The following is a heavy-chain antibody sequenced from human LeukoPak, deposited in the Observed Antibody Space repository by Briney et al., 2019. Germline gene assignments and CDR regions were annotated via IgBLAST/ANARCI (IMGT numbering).Heavy chain of an antibody. CDR3: ARDVGIDY. D-gene: IGHD1-26*01. V-gene: IGHV3-21*01. CDR2: ISSRSTFI. CDR1: GFTFSSYS. Sequence: TGGSLRLSCAASGFTFSSYSMNWVRQAPEKGLEWVSSISSRSTFIYYADSVKGRFTISRDNAMNSLYLQMNSLRAEDTAVYYCARDVGIDYWGQGTLVTVSS. J-gene: IGHJ4*02.